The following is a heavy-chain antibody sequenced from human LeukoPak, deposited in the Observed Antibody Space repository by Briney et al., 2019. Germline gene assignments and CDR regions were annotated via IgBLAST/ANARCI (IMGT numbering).Heavy chain of an antibody. J-gene: IGHJ4*02. Sequence: GGSLRLSCAASGFTFSSYSMNWVRQAPGKGLEWVALVQYDGHKTFYADSVKGRFTISRDSSKNTVYLQMNSLRPEDTAVYYCAKDLSYGSGSYIFDYWGQGTLITVSS. CDR1: GFTFSSYS. CDR2: VQYDGHKT. V-gene: IGHV3-30*02. D-gene: IGHD3-10*01. CDR3: AKDLSYGSGSYIFDY.